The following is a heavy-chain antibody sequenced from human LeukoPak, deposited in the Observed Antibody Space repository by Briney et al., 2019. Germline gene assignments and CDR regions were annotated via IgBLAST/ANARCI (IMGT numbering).Heavy chain of an antibody. Sequence: PGGSLRLSCAASGFTSSSYTMNWVRRAPGKGLEWVSSITFSSSYIYYADSVKGRFTISRDDAKNSLYLQMNSLRAEDTAVYYCARDWDTSGWHQFGIDVWGQGTTVTVSS. CDR1: GFTSSSYT. CDR3: ARDWDTSGWHQFGIDV. CDR2: ITFSSSYI. D-gene: IGHD6-19*01. J-gene: IGHJ6*02. V-gene: IGHV3-21*01.